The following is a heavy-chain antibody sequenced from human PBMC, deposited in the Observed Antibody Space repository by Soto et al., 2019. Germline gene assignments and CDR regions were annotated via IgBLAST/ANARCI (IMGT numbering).Heavy chain of an antibody. D-gene: IGHD3-10*01. CDR2: IYYSGST. CDR1: GGSISSGDYY. Sequence: PSETLSLTCTVSGGSISSGDYYWSWIRQPPGKGLEWIGYIYYSGSTYYNPSLKSRVTISVDTSKNQFSLKLSSVTAADTAVYYCDRSPVLLWFGGPNYYYGTDVWGKGTTVTVSS. V-gene: IGHV4-30-4*01. CDR3: DRSPVLLWFGGPNYYYGTDV. J-gene: IGHJ6*04.